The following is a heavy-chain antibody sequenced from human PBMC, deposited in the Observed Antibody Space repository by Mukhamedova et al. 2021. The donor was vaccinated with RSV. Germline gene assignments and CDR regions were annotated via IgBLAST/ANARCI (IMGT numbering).Heavy chain of an antibody. Sequence: KVNSYATAYAASVKGRFTFSRDDSKNTAYLQMSSLKTEDTAVYYCTKVQDVILVPAAEDDAFDIWGRGTMVSVSS. D-gene: IGHD2-2*01. J-gene: IGHJ3*02. CDR3: TKVQDVILVPAAEDDAFDI. CDR2: KVNSYAT. V-gene: IGHV3-73*01.